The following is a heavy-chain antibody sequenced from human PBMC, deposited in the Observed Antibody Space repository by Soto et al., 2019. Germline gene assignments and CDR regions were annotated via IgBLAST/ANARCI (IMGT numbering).Heavy chain of an antibody. D-gene: IGHD4-17*01. Sequence: QVQLVESGGGVVQPGRSLRLSCAASGFTFSSYAMHWVRQAPGKGLEWVAVISYDGSNKYYADSVKGRFTISRDNSKNTLYLQLNSLRAEDTAVYYCARDFYKYTVTPHYFDYWGQGTLVTVSS. J-gene: IGHJ4*02. CDR3: ARDFYKYTVTPHYFDY. CDR1: GFTFSSYA. CDR2: ISYDGSNK. V-gene: IGHV3-30-3*01.